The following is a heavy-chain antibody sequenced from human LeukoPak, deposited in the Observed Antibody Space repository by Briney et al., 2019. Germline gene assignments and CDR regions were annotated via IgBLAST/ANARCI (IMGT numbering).Heavy chain of an antibody. Sequence: GGSLRLSCAASGFTFSSYGMHWVRQAPGKGLEWVAFIRYDGSNKYYADSVKGRFTISRDNSKNTLYLQMNSLRAEDTAVYYCATTMVRGVIASRSTIDYWGQGTLVTVSS. V-gene: IGHV3-30*02. CDR2: IRYDGSNK. D-gene: IGHD3-10*01. CDR3: ATTMVRGVIASRSTIDY. CDR1: GFTFSSYG. J-gene: IGHJ4*02.